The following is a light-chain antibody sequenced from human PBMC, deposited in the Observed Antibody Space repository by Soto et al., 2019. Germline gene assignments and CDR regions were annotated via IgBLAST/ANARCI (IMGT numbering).Light chain of an antibody. Sequence: EIVMTQSPATLSVSPGERATLSCRASQSVSSNLAWYQQKPGQAPRLLIYGASTRATGLPDRISGRGSGTEFTLTISSLQSADFALYYCQQYNDWPLTFGGGTKVEIK. V-gene: IGKV3-15*01. J-gene: IGKJ4*01. CDR1: QSVSSN. CDR3: QQYNDWPLT. CDR2: GAS.